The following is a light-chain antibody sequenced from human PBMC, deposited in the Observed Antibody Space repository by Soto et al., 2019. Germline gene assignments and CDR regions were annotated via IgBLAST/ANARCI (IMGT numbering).Light chain of an antibody. CDR2: DVT. J-gene: IGLJ1*01. Sequence: QSVLTQPASASGSPGQPITISCTGTSSDVGGYNYVSWYRQHPGKAPQLMIYDVTNRPSGVSNRFSGSKSGNTASLTISGLRTEDEADYFYSSYTVSSTYVFGTGTKVTVL. CDR1: SSDVGGYNY. CDR3: SSYTVSSTYV. V-gene: IGLV2-14*03.